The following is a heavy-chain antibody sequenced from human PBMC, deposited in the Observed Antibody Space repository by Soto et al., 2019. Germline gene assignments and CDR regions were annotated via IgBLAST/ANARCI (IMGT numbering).Heavy chain of an antibody. CDR3: ERVYPKRGFWSGHVDY. V-gene: IGHV1-8*01. D-gene: IGHD3-3*01. CDR2: MNPNSGNT. J-gene: IGHJ4*02. CDR1: GYTFTSYD. Sequence: SVKVSCKASGYTFTSYDIKWVRQATGQGLEWMGWMNPNSGNTGYAQKFQGRVTMTRNTSISTAYMELSSLRSEDTAVYYCERVYPKRGFWSGHVDYWGQGTMVPVSS.